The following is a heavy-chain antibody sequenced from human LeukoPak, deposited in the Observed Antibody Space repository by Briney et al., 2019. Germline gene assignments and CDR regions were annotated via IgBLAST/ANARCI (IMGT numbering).Heavy chain of an antibody. Sequence: GGSLRLSCAASGFTFKNYAMSWVRQAPGKGLEWVSAISGSDAGTYYADFVKGRFTISRDNSRNTLYLQMNSLRVDDTAVYFCAKAPPPYCSGGSCFDAFDIWGQGTMVTVSS. D-gene: IGHD2-15*01. J-gene: IGHJ3*02. CDR1: GFTFKNYA. CDR2: ISGSDAGT. CDR3: AKAPPPYCSGGSCFDAFDI. V-gene: IGHV3-23*01.